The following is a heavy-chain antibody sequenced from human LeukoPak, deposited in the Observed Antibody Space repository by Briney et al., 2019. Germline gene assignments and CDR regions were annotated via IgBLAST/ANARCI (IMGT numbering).Heavy chain of an antibody. J-gene: IGHJ4*02. CDR3: ANDLGWIQLNLG. CDR1: GFTFSTYA. D-gene: IGHD5-18*01. Sequence: GGSLRLSCAASGFTFSTYAMTWVRQAPGKGLEWVSAISGSVGTTYYADSVKGRFTISRDNSKNTVYLQMNSLRAEDTAVYYCANDLGWIQLNLGRGQGTLVTVSS. CDR2: ISGSVGTT. V-gene: IGHV3-23*01.